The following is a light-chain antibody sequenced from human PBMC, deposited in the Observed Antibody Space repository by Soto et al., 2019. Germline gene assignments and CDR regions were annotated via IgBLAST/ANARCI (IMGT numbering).Light chain of an antibody. CDR2: AAS. V-gene: IGKV1-27*01. CDR3: QKYNSAPLG. CDR1: QGISNY. J-gene: IGKJ4*02. Sequence: DLQMTQSPSSLSASVGDRVTITCRASQGISNYLAWYQQKPGKVPKLLIYAASTLQSGVPSRFSGSGSGTDFTLTTSSLQLEDVATYYCQKYNSAPLGFGGGTKVEIK.